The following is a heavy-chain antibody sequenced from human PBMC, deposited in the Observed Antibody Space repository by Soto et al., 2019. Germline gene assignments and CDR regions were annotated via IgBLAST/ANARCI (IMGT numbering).Heavy chain of an antibody. CDR3: ARDGVLGIGDDDY. CDR2: IYSGGST. J-gene: IGHJ4*02. Sequence: GGSLRLSCAASGFTVSSNYMSWVRQAPGKGLEWVSVIYSGGSTYYADSVKGRFTISRHNSKNTLYLQMNSLRAEDTAVYYCARDGVLGIGDDDYWGQGTLVTVSS. V-gene: IGHV3-53*04. D-gene: IGHD7-27*01. CDR1: GFTVSSNY.